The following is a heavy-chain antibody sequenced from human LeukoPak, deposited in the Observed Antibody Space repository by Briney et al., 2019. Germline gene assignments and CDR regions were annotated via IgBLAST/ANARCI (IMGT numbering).Heavy chain of an antibody. Sequence: PGRSLRLSCAASGFTFSSYAMHWVRQAPGKGREWVAVISYDGSNKYYADSVKARFTISRDNSKNTLYLQMNSRSADDTAVYYCARVPYSGYGDYWGQGTLVTVSS. V-gene: IGHV3-30*04. J-gene: IGHJ4*02. CDR2: ISYDGSNK. D-gene: IGHD5-12*01. CDR3: ARVPYSGYGDY. CDR1: GFTFSSYA.